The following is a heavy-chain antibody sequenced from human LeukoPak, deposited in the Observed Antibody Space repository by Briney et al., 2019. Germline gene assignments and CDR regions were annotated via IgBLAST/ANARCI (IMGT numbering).Heavy chain of an antibody. D-gene: IGHD3-3*01. CDR1: GGSFSGYY. CDR2: INHSGST. Sequence: SETLSLTCAVYGGSFSGYYWSWIRQPPGKGLEWIGGINHSGSTNYNPSLKSRVTISVDTSKNQFSLKLSSVTAADTAVYYCARGYPSRITIFGVAPYGMDVWGQGTTVTVSS. V-gene: IGHV4-34*01. CDR3: ARGYPSRITIFGVAPYGMDV. J-gene: IGHJ6*02.